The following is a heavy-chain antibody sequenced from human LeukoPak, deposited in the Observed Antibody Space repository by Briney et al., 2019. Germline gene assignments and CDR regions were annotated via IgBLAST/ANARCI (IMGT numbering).Heavy chain of an antibody. V-gene: IGHV1-18*01. Sequence: GASVKVSCKASGYTFTSYGISWVRQAPGQGLEWMGWISAYNGNTNYAQKFQGRVTMTTDPSTSTTYMELMNLRSDDTAVYYCARAAVTTELSRGRWFDPWGQGTLVTVSS. D-gene: IGHD4-17*01. CDR3: ARAAVTTELSRGRWFDP. J-gene: IGHJ5*02. CDR2: ISAYNGNT. CDR1: GYTFTSYG.